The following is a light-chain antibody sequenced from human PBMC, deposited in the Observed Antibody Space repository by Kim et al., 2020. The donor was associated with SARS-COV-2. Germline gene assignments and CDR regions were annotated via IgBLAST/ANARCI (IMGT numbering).Light chain of an antibody. CDR3: QAWDSSTAV. CDR1: KLGDKY. Sequence: VSQGQTARITCSGDKLGDKYACWYQQKPGQSPVLVIYQDSKRPSGIPERFSGSNSGNTATLTISGTQAMDEADYYCQAWDSSTAVFGTGTKVTVL. V-gene: IGLV3-1*01. J-gene: IGLJ1*01. CDR2: QDS.